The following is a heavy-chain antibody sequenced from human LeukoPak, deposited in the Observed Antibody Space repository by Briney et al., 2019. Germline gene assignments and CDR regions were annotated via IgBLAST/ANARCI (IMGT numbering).Heavy chain of an antibody. CDR2: IYYDGSDK. Sequence: GRSLRLSCAASGFTFSSYGMHWVRQALGKGLEWVAIIYYDGSDKYYADSVKGRFTISRDNSKDTLYLQMNSLRAEDTAVYYCARQIAYYYDSSGYYTTDYWGQGTLVTVSS. CDR3: ARQIAYYYDSSGYYTTDY. D-gene: IGHD3-22*01. J-gene: IGHJ4*02. CDR1: GFTFSSYG. V-gene: IGHV3-33*01.